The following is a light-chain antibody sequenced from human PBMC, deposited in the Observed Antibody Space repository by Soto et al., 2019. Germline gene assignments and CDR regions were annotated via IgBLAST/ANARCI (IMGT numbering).Light chain of an antibody. Sequence: EVVLTQSPGTLSLSPGERATLSCRASQTVSSSHLAWYQQKPGQAPRLLIYGASDRATDIPDRFSGGGSGTAFTLTISRLEPEDFAVYYCQHFGSSPPKYTFGQGTKLEIK. CDR1: QTVSSSH. V-gene: IGKV3-20*01. CDR2: GAS. CDR3: QHFGSSPPKYT. J-gene: IGKJ2*01.